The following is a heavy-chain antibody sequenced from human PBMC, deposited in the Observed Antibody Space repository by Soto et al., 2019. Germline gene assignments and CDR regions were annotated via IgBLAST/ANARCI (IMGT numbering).Heavy chain of an antibody. CDR3: ASCSGWDPRTGVQH. CDR1: GYTLTELS. D-gene: IGHD6-19*01. V-gene: IGHV1-24*01. Sequence: ASVKVSCKVSGYTLTELSMHWVRQAPGKGLEWMGGFDPEDGETIYAQKFQGRVTITADESTSTAYMELSSLRSEDTAVYYCASCSGWDPRTGVQHWGQGTLVTVSS. CDR2: FDPEDGET. J-gene: IGHJ1*01.